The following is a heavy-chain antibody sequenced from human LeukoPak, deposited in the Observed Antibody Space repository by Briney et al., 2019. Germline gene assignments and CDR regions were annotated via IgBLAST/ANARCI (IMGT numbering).Heavy chain of an antibody. V-gene: IGHV4-4*02. J-gene: IGHJ4*02. CDR1: GGSVTSTNW. CDR3: AREGGFYRPLDY. Sequence: PSEPLSLNCDVSGGSVTSTNWWTWVRQPPGKGLEWIGEDHLDGRTNYNPSLKMRLILSVDLHENHISLKLPSVTAADTAVYYCAREGGFYRPLDYSGQGTLVTVCS. D-gene: IGHD3-3*01. CDR2: DHLDGRT.